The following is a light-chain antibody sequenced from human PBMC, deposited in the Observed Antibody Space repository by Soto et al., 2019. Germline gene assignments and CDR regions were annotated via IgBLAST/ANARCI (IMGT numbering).Light chain of an antibody. J-gene: IGLJ3*02. V-gene: IGLV2-14*01. CDR1: SSDVGGYNY. CDR3: TSFTSSSPLWV. Sequence: QSVLTQPPSASGSPGQSVAISCTGTSSDVGGYNYVSWYQQHPGKAPKLMIYEVSNRPSGVSDRFSGSKSGNTASLTISGLQAEDEADYYCTSFTSSSPLWVFGGGTKLTVL. CDR2: EVS.